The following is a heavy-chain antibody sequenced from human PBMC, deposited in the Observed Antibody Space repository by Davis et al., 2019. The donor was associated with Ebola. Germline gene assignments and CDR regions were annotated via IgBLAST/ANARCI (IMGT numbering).Heavy chain of an antibody. V-gene: IGHV3-48*03. CDR2: ISSSGSII. CDR3: ARSVAAAGASGLFNY. CDR1: GFTFSNYE. Sequence: GESLKISCAASGFTFSNYEMNWVRQAPGKGLEWVSYISSSGSIIYYADSVKGRFTISRDNAENSLFLQMNNLRDEDTAVYYCARSVAAAGASGLFNYWGQGTLVTVSS. J-gene: IGHJ4*02. D-gene: IGHD6-13*01.